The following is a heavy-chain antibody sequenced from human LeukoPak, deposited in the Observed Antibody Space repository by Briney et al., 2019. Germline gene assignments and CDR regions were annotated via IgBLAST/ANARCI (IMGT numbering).Heavy chain of an antibody. CDR2: IGIAGDT. V-gene: IGHV3-13*04. D-gene: IGHD6-19*01. CDR1: GFTFTNYD. CDR3: VRGGSGWYYFDY. J-gene: IGHJ4*02. Sequence: GGSLRLSCAASGFTFTNYDMHWVRQVTGKGLEWVSAIGIAGDTYYPGSVRGRFTVSRENAKNSLYLQMNSLRDGDTAVYYCVRGGSGWYYFDYWGQGTLVTVSS.